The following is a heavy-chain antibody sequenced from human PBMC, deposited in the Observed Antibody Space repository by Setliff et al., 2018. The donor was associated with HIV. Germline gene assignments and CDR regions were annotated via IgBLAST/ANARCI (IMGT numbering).Heavy chain of an antibody. Sequence: GSLRLSCAASGFTFSSYRMNWVRQAPGKGLEWVSSIISDSSYIFYTDSVKGRFTISRDNARNSLYLQMNSLRADDTAVYYCARVYCSGGSCFTFDYWGQGTLVTVSS. CDR3: ARVYCSGGSCFTFDY. CDR1: GFTFSSYR. V-gene: IGHV3-21*01. J-gene: IGHJ4*02. D-gene: IGHD2-15*01. CDR2: IISDSSYI.